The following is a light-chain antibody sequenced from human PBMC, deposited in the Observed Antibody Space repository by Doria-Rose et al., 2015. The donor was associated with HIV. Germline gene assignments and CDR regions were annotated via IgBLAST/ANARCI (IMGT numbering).Light chain of an antibody. V-gene: IGKV1-9*01. J-gene: IGKJ5*01. CDR3: QQIHSYPIT. Sequence: DIRLTQSPSFLSASAGDRVTITCRAGQGIGSFLVWYQQKSGKAPELLIYSASTLQSGVPSRFSGSGSGTEFTLTISSLQPEDFGTFYCQQIHSYPITFGQGTRLETK. CDR2: SAS. CDR1: QGIGSF.